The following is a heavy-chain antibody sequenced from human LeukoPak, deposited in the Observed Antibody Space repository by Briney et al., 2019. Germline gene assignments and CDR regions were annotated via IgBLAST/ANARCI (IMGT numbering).Heavy chain of an antibody. CDR2: IHNSGDTT. D-gene: IGHD3-22*01. CDR1: GFTFSSYE. Sequence: GGSLRLSCAASGFTFSSYEMNWVRQAPGKGLEWISYIHNSGDTTFYADSVKGRFTVSRDNAKDSVYLQMNSLRAEDTAVYYCARGSVNYESTGYYSDFDYWGQGTLVTVSS. CDR3: ARGSVNYESTGYYSDFDY. V-gene: IGHV3-48*03. J-gene: IGHJ4*02.